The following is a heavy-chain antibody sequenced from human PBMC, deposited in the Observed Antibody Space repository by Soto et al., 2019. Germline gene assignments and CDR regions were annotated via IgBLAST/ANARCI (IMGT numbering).Heavy chain of an antibody. CDR1: GFTFSSYA. Sequence: PGWSLRLSCAASGFTFSSYAMHWVRQAPGKGLEWVAVISYDGSNKYYADSVKGRFTISRDNSKNTLYLQMNSLRAEDTAVYYCARDEYSSGWYGYFDYWGQGTLVTVST. CDR3: ARDEYSSGWYGYFDY. V-gene: IGHV3-30-3*01. CDR2: ISYDGSNK. J-gene: IGHJ4*02. D-gene: IGHD6-19*01.